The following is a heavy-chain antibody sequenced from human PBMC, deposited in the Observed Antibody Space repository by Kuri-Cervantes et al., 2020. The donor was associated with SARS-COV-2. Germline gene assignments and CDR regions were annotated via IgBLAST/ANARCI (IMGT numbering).Heavy chain of an antibody. CDR3: ARQGATTYYDFWSGYYPDWFDP. D-gene: IGHD3-3*01. CDR1: GGSISSSSYY. V-gene: IGHV4-39*01. J-gene: IGHJ5*02. Sequence: GSLRLSCTVSGGSISSSSYYWGWIRQPPGKGLEWIGSIYYSGSTYYNPSLKSRVTISVDTSKNQFSLKLSSVTAADTAVYYCARQGATTYYDFWSGYYPDWFDPWGHGTLVTVSS. CDR2: IYYSGST.